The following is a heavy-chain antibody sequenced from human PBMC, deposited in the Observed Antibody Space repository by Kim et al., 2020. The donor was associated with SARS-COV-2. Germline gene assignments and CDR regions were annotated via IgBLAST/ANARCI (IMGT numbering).Heavy chain of an antibody. J-gene: IGHJ3*02. CDR3: ASVYCSGGSCYGAFAI. D-gene: IGHD2-15*01. CDR1: GFTFSSYE. Sequence: LSLTCAASGFTFSSYEMKWVRQAPGKGLEWVSYISSSGSTIYYADSVKGRFTISRDNAKNSLYLQMNSLRAEDTAVYYCASVYCSGGSCYGAFAIWGQGTMVNVSS. V-gene: IGHV3-48*03. CDR2: ISSSGSTI.